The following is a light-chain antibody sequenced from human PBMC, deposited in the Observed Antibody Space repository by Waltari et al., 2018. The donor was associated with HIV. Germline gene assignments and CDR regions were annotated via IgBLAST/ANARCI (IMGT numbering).Light chain of an antibody. CDR3: LARDTNRGGWV. CDR2: RYN. J-gene: IGLJ3*02. Sequence: LTQPPSMSTVSGQTATVTCIGDNNNVDHQGAAWMQHRQDHPPKLLSHRYNARHSGGSESCTAARTGDSTFRTISGLQSEDEAAYFCLARDTNRGGWVFGVGTHLTV. CDR1: NNNVDHQG. V-gene: IGLV10-54*04.